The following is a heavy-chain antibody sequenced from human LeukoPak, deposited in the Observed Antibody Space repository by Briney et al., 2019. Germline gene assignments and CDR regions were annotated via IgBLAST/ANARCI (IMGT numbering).Heavy chain of an antibody. CDR3: ARDYYGSGSYSFDY. J-gene: IGHJ4*02. D-gene: IGHD3-10*01. CDR1: GYTFTGCY. V-gene: IGHV1-2*02. CDR2: INPNSGGT. Sequence: EASVKVSCKASGYTFTGCYMHWVRQAPGQGLEWMGWINPNSGGTNYAQKFQGRVTMTRDTSISTAYMELSRLRSDDTAVYYCARDYYGSGSYSFDYWGQGTLVTVSS.